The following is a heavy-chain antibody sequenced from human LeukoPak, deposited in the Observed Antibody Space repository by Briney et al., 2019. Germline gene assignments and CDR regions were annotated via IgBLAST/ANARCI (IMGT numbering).Heavy chain of an antibody. Sequence: AASVKVSCKASGDTFTSYYMHWVRQAPGQGLEWMGIINPSGGSTSYAQKYQGRVTMTRDTSINTAYMDLSRLRSNDTAVYYCAREADCSGTSCYSQFLDYWGQGTLVTVSS. CDR2: INPSGGST. CDR1: GDTFTSYY. CDR3: AREADCSGTSCYSQFLDY. D-gene: IGHD2-2*01. V-gene: IGHV1-46*01. J-gene: IGHJ4*02.